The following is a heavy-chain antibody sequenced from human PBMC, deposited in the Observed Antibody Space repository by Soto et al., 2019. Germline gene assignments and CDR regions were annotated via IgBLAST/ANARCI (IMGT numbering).Heavy chain of an antibody. CDR3: ATGESGSWLLAY. J-gene: IGHJ4*02. CDR2: IIPTFGTG. V-gene: IGHV1-69*06. CDR1: GHTFSTYG. D-gene: IGHD6-13*01. Sequence: QVQLEQSGAEVKKAGSSVRVSCQASGHTFSTYGISWVHQAPGQGLEWMGGIIPTFGTGHYAQKLQGRVTITADKSTSTAYMELTSLTSEDTAVYYCATGESGSWLLAYWGQGTLVSVSS.